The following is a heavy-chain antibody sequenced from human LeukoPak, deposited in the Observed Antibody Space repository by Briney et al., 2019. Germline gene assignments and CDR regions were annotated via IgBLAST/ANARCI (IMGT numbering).Heavy chain of an antibody. D-gene: IGHD5-18*01. Sequence: SGRSLRLSCTASGFTFGDYAMSWVRQAPGKGLEWVGFIRSKAYGGTTEYAASVKGRFTISRDDSKSIAYLQMNSLKTEDTAVYYCTRVPAMVPFDYWGQGTLVTVSS. J-gene: IGHJ4*02. CDR3: TRVPAMVPFDY. CDR2: IRSKAYGGTT. V-gene: IGHV3-49*04. CDR1: GFTFGDYA.